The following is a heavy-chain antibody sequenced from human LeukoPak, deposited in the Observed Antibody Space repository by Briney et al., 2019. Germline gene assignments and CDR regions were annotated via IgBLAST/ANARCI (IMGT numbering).Heavy chain of an antibody. CDR3: AREDCSGGSCYYYY. CDR2: INPNSGGT. Sequence: ASVKVSCKASGYTSTGYYMHWVRQAPGQGLEWMGWINPNSGGTNYAQKFQGRVTMTRDTSISTAYMELSRLRSDDTAVYYCAREDCSGGSCYYYYWGQGTLVTVSS. J-gene: IGHJ4*02. V-gene: IGHV1-2*02. D-gene: IGHD2-15*01. CDR1: GYTSTGYY.